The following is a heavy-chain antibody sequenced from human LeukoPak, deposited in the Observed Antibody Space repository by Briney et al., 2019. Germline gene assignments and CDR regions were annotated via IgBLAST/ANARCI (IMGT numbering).Heavy chain of an antibody. J-gene: IGHJ4*02. CDR2: IRHSGST. Sequence: SETLSLTCAVYGGSFSGYYWGWIRQPPGKGLEWIGTIRHSGSTNYNPSLKSRVTISVDTSKNQFSLKLSSATAADTAVYYCARHFTMVRGVSFFDYWGQGTLVTVSS. D-gene: IGHD3-10*01. CDR3: ARHFTMVRGVSFFDY. CDR1: GGSFSGYY. V-gene: IGHV4-34*01.